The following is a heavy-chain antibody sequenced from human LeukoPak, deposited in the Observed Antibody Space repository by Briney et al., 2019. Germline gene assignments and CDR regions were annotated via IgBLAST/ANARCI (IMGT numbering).Heavy chain of an antibody. J-gene: IGHJ5*02. CDR1: GYTFTSYD. D-gene: IGHD3-3*01. CDR2: MNPNSGNT. CDR3: ARGRQNYDFWSGYMRNNWFDP. V-gene: IGHV1-8*01. Sequence: ASVKVSCKASGYTFTSYDINWVRQATGQGLEWMGWMNPNSGNTGYAQKLQGRVTMTRNTSISTAYMELSSLRSEDTAVYYCARGRQNYDFWSGYMRNNWFDPWGQGTLVTVSS.